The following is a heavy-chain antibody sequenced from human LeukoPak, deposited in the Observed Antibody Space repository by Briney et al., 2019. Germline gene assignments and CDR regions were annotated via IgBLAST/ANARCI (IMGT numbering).Heavy chain of an antibody. CDR1: GYTFTTSG. Sequence: ASVKVSCKVSGYTFTTSGISWVRQSPGQGLEWMGWISAKNGDTNYAQKFQGRVTMTTDPSTSTAYMEVRSLRSDDTAVYYCARPNYYDSSGYYYPYYYYGMDVWGQGTTVTVSS. D-gene: IGHD3-22*01. CDR2: ISAKNGDT. CDR3: ARPNYYDSSGYYYPYYYYGMDV. V-gene: IGHV1-18*01. J-gene: IGHJ6*02.